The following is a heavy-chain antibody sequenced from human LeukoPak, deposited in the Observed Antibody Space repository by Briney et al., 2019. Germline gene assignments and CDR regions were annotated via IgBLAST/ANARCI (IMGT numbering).Heavy chain of an antibody. V-gene: IGHV5-51*01. D-gene: IGHD2-15*01. Sequence: PGESLKISCKGSGYSFTSYWIGWVRQMPGKGLEWMGIIYPGDSDTRYSPSFQGQVTISADKSISTAYLQWSSLKASDTAMYYCARSSGVVAAADAFDIWGQGTMVTVSS. J-gene: IGHJ3*02. CDR2: IYPGDSDT. CDR1: GYSFTSYW. CDR3: ARSSGVVAAADAFDI.